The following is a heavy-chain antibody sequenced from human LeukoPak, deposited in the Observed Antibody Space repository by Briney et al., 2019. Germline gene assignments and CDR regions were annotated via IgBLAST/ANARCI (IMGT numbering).Heavy chain of an antibody. J-gene: IGHJ5*02. CDR2: IYHSGST. V-gene: IGHV4-30-2*01. CDR3: ARGIPCSSTSCPPGGHWFDP. Sequence: PSETLSLTCAVSGGSISSGGYSWSWIRQPPGKGLEWIGYIYHSGSTYHNPSLKSRVTISVDRSKNQFSLKLSSVTAADTAVYYCARGIPCSSTSCPPGGHWFDPWGQGTLVTVSS. CDR1: GGSISSGGYS. D-gene: IGHD2-2*01.